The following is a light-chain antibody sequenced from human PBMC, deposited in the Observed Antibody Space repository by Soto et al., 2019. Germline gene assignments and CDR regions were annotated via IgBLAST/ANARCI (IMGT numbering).Light chain of an antibody. CDR3: SSFTSSSSYV. V-gene: IGLV2-14*01. CDR2: DVT. Sequence: QSALTQPASVSGSPGQSITLLCTGTSSDFGIYNSVSWYQQHPGKAPKLMIHDVTNRPSGVSSRFSGSRSGNTASLTISGLQAEDEAEYYCSSFTSSSSYVFGPGTKVTVL. J-gene: IGLJ1*01. CDR1: SSDFGIYNS.